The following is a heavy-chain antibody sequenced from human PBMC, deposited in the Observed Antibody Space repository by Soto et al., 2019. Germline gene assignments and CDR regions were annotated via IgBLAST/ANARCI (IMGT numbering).Heavy chain of an antibody. CDR3: ARAEGGGNWFDP. CDR1: GGSISSGGYY. D-gene: IGHD2-15*01. CDR2: IYYSGST. Sequence: PSETLSVTCTVSGGSISSGGYYWSWIRQHPGKGLEWIGYIYYSGSTYYNPSLKSRVTISVDTSKNQFSLKLSSVTAADTAVYYCARAEGGGNWFDPWGQGTLVTVSS. J-gene: IGHJ5*02. V-gene: IGHV4-31*03.